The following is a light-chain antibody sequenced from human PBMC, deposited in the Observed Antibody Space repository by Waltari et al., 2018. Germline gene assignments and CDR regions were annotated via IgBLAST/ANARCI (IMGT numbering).Light chain of an antibody. V-gene: IGLV1-40*01. CDR2: GNS. CDR3: QSYASSLSVV. J-gene: IGLJ2*01. CDR1: SSNSGAGYD. Sequence: QSVLTQPPSVSGAPGQRVPISCTGSSSNSGAGYDVHWYQQLPGTAPKLLIYGNSNRPSGVPDRFSGSKSGTSASLAITGLQAEDEADYYCQSYASSLSVVFGGGTKLTVL.